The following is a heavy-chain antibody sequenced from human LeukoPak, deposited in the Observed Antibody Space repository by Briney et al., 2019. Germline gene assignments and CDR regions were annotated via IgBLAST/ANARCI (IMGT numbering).Heavy chain of an antibody. CDR3: ARAKQAYGAVGDAFDI. J-gene: IGHJ3*02. CDR1: GRSFSGYY. CDR2: INHSGST. Sequence: SQTLSLTFAVYGRSFSGYYWSWIRQPPRKGLEWIGEINHSGSTNYNPSLKSLVTISVYTSQNHFSLKSRSLTPPHTPLYFCARAKQAYGAVGDAFDIWGQGTRVTVSS. V-gene: IGHV4-34*01. D-gene: IGHD4-17*01.